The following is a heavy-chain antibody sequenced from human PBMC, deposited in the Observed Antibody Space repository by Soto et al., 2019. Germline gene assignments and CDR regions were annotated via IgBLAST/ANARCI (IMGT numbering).Heavy chain of an antibody. V-gene: IGHV1-69*13. CDR1: VVIVSNSP. CDR3: AREFGGSYWQAFDL. Sequence: SVKVSCKAPVVIVSNSPFSWVRQAPGQGLEWLGGNIPILGTANYAQNFEGRITITADESTSTVYMELTSLRSQDTAVYYCAREFGGSYWQAFDLWGQGTLVTVSS. J-gene: IGHJ4*02. D-gene: IGHD1-26*01. CDR2: NIPILGTA.